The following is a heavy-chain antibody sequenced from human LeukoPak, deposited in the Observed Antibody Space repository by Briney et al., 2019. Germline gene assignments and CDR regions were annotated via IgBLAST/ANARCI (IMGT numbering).Heavy chain of an antibody. CDR1: GGSISSYY. V-gene: IGHV4-59*01. CDR2: IYYSGST. CDR3: AGAFPDSSRYIGPLDH. Sequence: PSETLSLTCAASGGSISSYYWSWIRQPPGKGLEFIGHIYYSGSTNYNPSLKSRVTISVDRFKKQFSLNLSSVTAADTAVYYCAGAFPDSSRYIGPLDHWGQGTLVTVSS. D-gene: IGHD3-22*01. J-gene: IGHJ4*02.